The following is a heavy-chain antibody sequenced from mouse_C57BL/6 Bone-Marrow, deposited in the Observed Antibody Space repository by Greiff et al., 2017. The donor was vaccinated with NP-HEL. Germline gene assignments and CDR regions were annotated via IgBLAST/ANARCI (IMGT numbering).Heavy chain of an antibody. J-gene: IGHJ4*01. D-gene: IGHD1-1*01. CDR2: IYPGSGST. Sequence: QVQLQQPGAELVKPGASVKMSCKASGYTFTSYWITWVKQRPGQGLEWIGDIYPGSGSTNYNEKFKSKATLTVDTSSSTAYMQLSSLTSEDSAVYYCARTSYYYGSHYYAMDYWGQGNAVTVSS. V-gene: IGHV1-55*01. CDR1: GYTFTSYW. CDR3: ARTSYYYGSHYYAMDY.